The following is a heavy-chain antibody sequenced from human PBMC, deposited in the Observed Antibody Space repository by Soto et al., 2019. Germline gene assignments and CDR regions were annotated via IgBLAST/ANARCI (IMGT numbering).Heavy chain of an antibody. V-gene: IGHV3-30-3*01. J-gene: IGHJ6*02. CDR3: ARDRRAAAGSEIYYYYYGMDV. CDR1: GFTFSSYA. Sequence: GGSLRLSCAASGFTFSSYAMHWVRQAPGKGLEWVAVISYDGSNKYYADSVKGRFTISRDNSKNTLYLQMNSLRAEDTAVYYCARDRRAAAGSEIYYYYYGMDVWGQGTTVTVSS. D-gene: IGHD6-13*01. CDR2: ISYDGSNK.